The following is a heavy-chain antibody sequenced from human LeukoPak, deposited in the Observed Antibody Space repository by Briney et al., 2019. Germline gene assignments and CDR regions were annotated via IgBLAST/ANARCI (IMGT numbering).Heavy chain of an antibody. D-gene: IGHD6-6*01. CDR2: MFYSGAT. CDR1: GGSTGSGSYF. J-gene: IGHJ4*02. CDR3: ARHGHRNEYNSPGVDY. Sequence: SETLSLTCTVSGGSTGSGSYFWGWIRQPPGKGLEWVGSMFYSGATYYNPSLKSRVTISVDTSKTQFSLQLSSVTAADTAVYYCARHGHRNEYNSPGVDYWSQGTLVTVSS. V-gene: IGHV4-39*01.